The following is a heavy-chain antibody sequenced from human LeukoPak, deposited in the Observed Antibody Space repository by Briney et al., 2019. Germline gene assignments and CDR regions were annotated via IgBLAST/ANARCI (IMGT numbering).Heavy chain of an antibody. Sequence: GGSLRLSCAASGFIFSDYAMHSVRQSPGKGLEWVAFMSYDGRNEYYADSVKGRFAISRDNYKNTLHLQMNRLRPGDTAVYYCAREGGPYYHPSSPFDYWGLGTLVTVSS. CDR3: AREGGPYYHPSSPFDY. J-gene: IGHJ4*02. CDR1: GFIFSDYA. V-gene: IGHV3-30*09. D-gene: IGHD3-22*01. CDR2: MSYDGRNE.